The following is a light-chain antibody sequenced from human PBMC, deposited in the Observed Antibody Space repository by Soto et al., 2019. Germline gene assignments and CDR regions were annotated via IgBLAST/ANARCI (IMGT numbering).Light chain of an antibody. J-gene: IGLJ1*01. CDR2: EVS. V-gene: IGLV2-14*01. Sequence: QSVLTQPASVSGSPGQSITVSCTGTSSDVGGYNYVSWYQQHPGKAPKLMIYEVSNRPSWVSHRFSASKSGNTASLTISGLQAEDEAYYYCSSYTINTTLVFGTGTKVTVL. CDR1: SSDVGGYNY. CDR3: SSYTINTTLV.